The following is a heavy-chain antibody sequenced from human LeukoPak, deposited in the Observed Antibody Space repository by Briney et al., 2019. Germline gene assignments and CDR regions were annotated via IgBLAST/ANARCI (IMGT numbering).Heavy chain of an antibody. CDR2: IYYSGST. CDR3: ARHLEYSSGWFSSFDY. CDR1: GGSISSSSYY. D-gene: IGHD6-19*01. V-gene: IGHV4-39*07. J-gene: IGHJ4*02. Sequence: SETLSLTCTVSGGSISSSSYYWGWIRQPPGKGLEWIGSIYYSGSTYYNPSLKSRVTISVDTSKNQFSLKLSSVTAADTAVYYCARHLEYSSGWFSSFDYWGQGTLVTVSS.